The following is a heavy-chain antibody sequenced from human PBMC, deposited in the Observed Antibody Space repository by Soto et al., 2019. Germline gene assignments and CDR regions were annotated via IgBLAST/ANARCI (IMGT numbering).Heavy chain of an antibody. V-gene: IGHV4-30-4*01. CDR1: GGSISSGNYY. CDR2: IYYSGST. D-gene: IGHD6-19*01. CDR3: AREGGVAVAVDY. Sequence: SETLSLTCTVSGGSISSGNYYWSWIRQPPGKGLEWIGYIYYSGSTYHNPSLKSRVTISVDTSKNHFSLKLSSVTAADTAVYYCAREGGVAVAVDYWGQGTLVTVSS. J-gene: IGHJ4*02.